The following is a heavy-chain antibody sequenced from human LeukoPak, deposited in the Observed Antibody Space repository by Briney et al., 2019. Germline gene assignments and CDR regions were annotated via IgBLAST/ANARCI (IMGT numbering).Heavy chain of an antibody. CDR2: INHSGST. J-gene: IGHJ6*03. CDR1: GGSFSGYY. CDR3: ARGITMVRGVYYYYYMDV. Sequence: PSETLSLTCAVYGGSFSGYYWSWIRHPPGKGLEWIGEINHSGSTNYNPSLKSRVTISVDTSKNQFSLKLSSVPAAETAVYYCARGITMVRGVYYYYYMDVWGKGTTVTVSS. V-gene: IGHV4-34*01. D-gene: IGHD3-10*01.